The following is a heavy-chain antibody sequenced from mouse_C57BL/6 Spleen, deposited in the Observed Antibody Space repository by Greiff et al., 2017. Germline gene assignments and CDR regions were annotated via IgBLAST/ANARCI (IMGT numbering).Heavy chain of an antibody. CDR1: GFSLTSYG. D-gene: IGHD1-1*01. V-gene: IGHV2-2*01. CDR3: ARKTTVAYAMDY. CDR2: IWRGGST. Sequence: QVQLKQSGPGLVQPSQSLSITCTVSGFSLTSYGVHWVRQSPGKGLEWLGVIWRGGSTDYNAAFIARLSISKDNSKSQVFFKMNSLQADDTAIYYCARKTTVAYAMDYWGQGTSVTVSS. J-gene: IGHJ4*01.